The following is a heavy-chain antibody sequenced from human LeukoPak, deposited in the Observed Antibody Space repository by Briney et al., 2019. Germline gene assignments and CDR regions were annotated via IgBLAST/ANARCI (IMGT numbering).Heavy chain of an antibody. V-gene: IGHV4-61*02. CDR1: GGSISSGSYY. CDR3: ASWFRRYFDY. Sequence: SQTLSLTCTVSGGSISSGSYYWGWIRQPAGKGLEWIGRIYTSGSTNYTPSLKSRVTISVDTSKNQFSLKRSSVTAADTAVYYCASWFRRYFDYWGQGTLVTVSS. D-gene: IGHD3-10*01. J-gene: IGHJ4*02. CDR2: IYTSGST.